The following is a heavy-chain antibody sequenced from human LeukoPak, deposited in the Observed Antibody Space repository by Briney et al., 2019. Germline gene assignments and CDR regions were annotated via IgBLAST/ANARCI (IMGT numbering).Heavy chain of an antibody. D-gene: IGHD5-12*01. CDR3: ASFSVATTEFDC. CDR1: GGSISSYY. J-gene: IGHJ4*02. CDR2: IYYSGST. V-gene: IGHV4-59*12. Sequence: SETLPLTCTVSGGSISSYYWSWIRQPPGKGLEWIGYIYYSGSTNYNPSLKSRVTISVDTSKNQFSLKLSSVTAADTAVYYCASFSVATTEFDCWGQGTLVTVSS.